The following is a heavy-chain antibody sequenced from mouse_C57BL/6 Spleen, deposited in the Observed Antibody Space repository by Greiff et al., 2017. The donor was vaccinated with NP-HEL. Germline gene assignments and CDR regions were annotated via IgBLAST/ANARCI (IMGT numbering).Heavy chain of an antibody. V-gene: IGHV1-55*01. CDR1: GYTFTSYW. D-gene: IGHD2-5*01. CDR3: AMGSNYYYAMDY. CDR2: IYPGSGST. J-gene: IGHJ4*01. Sequence: QVQLQQPGAELVKPGASVKMSCKASGYTFTSYWITWVKQRPGQGLEWIGDIYPGSGSTNYNEKFKSKATLTVDTSSSTAYMLLSSLTSEDSAVYYCAMGSNYYYAMDYWGQGTSVTVSS.